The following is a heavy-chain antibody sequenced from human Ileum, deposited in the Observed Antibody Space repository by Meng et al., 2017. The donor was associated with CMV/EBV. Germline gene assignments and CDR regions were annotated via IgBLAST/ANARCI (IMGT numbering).Heavy chain of an antibody. J-gene: IGHJ3*02. D-gene: IGHD3-22*01. CDR1: GGSISNYY. CDR3: ARDLHAHYCDSSGYLGDAFDI. V-gene: IGHV4-59*01. CDR2: IYYSGST. Sequence: SETLSLTCTVSGGSISNYYWSWIRQPPGKGLEWIGYIYYSGSTNYNPSLKSRVTISVDTSKNQFSLKLSSVTAADTAVYYCARDLHAHYCDSSGYLGDAFDIWGQGTMVTVSS.